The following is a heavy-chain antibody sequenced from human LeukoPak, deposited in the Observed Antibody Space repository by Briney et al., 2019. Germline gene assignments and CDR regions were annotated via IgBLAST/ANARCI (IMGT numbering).Heavy chain of an antibody. CDR2: IRYDGSNK. CDR3: ARSTVVGATIGDH. Sequence: GGSLRLSCAASGFTFSSYGMHWVRQAPGKGLEWVAFIRYDGSNKYYADSVKGRFTISRDNSKNTLYLQMNSLRAEDTAVYYCARSTVVGATIGDHWGQGTLVTVSS. D-gene: IGHD1-26*01. CDR1: GFTFSSYG. J-gene: IGHJ4*02. V-gene: IGHV3-30*02.